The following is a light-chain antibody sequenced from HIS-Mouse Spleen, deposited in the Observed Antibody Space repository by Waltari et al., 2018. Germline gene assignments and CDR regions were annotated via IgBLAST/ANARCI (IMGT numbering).Light chain of an antibody. CDR3: QQYGSSPLT. V-gene: IGKV3-20*01. CDR1: HMCRTHK. CDR2: AAS. Sequence: SSRAEHMCRTHKVACDPQNPAQAPRLRVYAASSRATGIPDRLSGSVSGTDFTRTISRLEPEDFAVYYCQQYGSSPLTFGPGTQVDIK. J-gene: IGKJ3*01.